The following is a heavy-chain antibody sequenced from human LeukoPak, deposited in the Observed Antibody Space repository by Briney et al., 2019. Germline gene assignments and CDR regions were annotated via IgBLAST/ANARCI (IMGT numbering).Heavy chain of an antibody. Sequence: PGGSLRLSCAVSGFSVSSNYMTWVRQAPGKGLEWVSVLYSGGTTYCADSVKGRFTISRDNSKNTLYLQMNSLRAEDTAVYYCAREFSGCDYWGQGTLVTVSS. CDR3: AREFSGCDY. CDR2: LYSGGTT. D-gene: IGHD6-19*01. J-gene: IGHJ4*02. V-gene: IGHV3-53*01. CDR1: GFSVSSNY.